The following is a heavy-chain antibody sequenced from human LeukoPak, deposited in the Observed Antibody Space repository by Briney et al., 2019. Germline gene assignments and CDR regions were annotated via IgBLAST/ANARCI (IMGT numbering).Heavy chain of an antibody. CDR3: ARDSGEFHFDY. D-gene: IGHD3-10*01. V-gene: IGHV3-7*04. CDR2: IKQGGSDK. Sequence: PGGSLRLSCAASGFTFSNYWMGWVRQAPGKGLEWVANIKQGGSDKLYGDSVKGRFTIFRDNAKNSLELQMNSLRVEDTAVYYCARDSGEFHFDYWGQGTLVTVSS. CDR1: GFTFSNYW. J-gene: IGHJ4*02.